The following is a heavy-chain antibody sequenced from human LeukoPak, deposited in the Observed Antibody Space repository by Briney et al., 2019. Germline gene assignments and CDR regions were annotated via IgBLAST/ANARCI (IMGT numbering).Heavy chain of an antibody. D-gene: IGHD3-3*01. J-gene: IGHJ4*02. CDR2: ISPHNGNT. V-gene: IGHV1-18*01. CDR3: ARGRSFRSAVDS. Sequence: ASXXVXCKPSGYVFITYAITWVGQAPGQGLEWMGCISPHNGNTHLKQKFQDRVTLSTDSSSTTMYMDLRNLRSDDTAVYYCARGRSFRSAVDSWGQGTLVIVSS. CDR1: GYVFITYA.